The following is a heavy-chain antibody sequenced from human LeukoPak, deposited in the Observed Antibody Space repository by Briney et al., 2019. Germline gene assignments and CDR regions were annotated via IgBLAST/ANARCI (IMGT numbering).Heavy chain of an antibody. V-gene: IGHV3-74*01. J-gene: IGHJ4*02. CDR2: ITTDETT. D-gene: IGHD1/OR15-1a*01. CDR1: GFPFSISW. Sequence: PGGSLRLSCAVSGFPFSISWMHWFRQVPGKGLMWVSRITTDETTTYADSVRGRFTISRDNAKNTVYLQMNSLRVEDTAGYYCAKDWFATTDYWGQGILVTVSS. CDR3: AKDWFATTDY.